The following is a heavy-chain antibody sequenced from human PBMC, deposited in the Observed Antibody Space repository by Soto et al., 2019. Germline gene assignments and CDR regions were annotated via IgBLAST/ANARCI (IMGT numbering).Heavy chain of an antibody. V-gene: IGHV1-8*01. J-gene: IGHJ4*02. D-gene: IGHD3-10*01. CDR2: MNPNSGNT. Sequence: SVKVSFKASGYTFTGYDINLVRQATGQGLEWMGWMNPNSGNTGYAQKFQGRVTMTRNTSIRTAYMELSSLRSEDTAVYYCARASTGSGFDYWGQGTLVTGSS. CDR3: ARASTGSGFDY. CDR1: GYTFTGYD.